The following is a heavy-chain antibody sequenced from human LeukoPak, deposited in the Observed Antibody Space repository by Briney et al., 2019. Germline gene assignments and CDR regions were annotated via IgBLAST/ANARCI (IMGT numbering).Heavy chain of an antibody. CDR2: INPNSGGT. CDR1: GYTFTDYY. V-gene: IGHV1-2*02. Sequence: EASVKVSCKASGYTFTDYYMHWVRQAPGQGLEWMGWINPNSGGTNYAQKFQGRVTMTRDTSISTAYMEMSRLRSDDTAVYYCARVVVVAASYWFDPWGQGTLVTVSS. D-gene: IGHD2-15*01. J-gene: IGHJ5*02. CDR3: ARVVVVAASYWFDP.